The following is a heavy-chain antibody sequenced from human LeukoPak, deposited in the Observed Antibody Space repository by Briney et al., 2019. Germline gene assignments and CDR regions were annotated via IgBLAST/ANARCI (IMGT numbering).Heavy chain of an antibody. V-gene: IGHV4-34*01. J-gene: IGHJ4*02. CDR2: INHSGST. CDR1: GGSFSGYY. D-gene: IGHD6-19*01. Sequence: SETLSLTCAVYGGSFSGYYWSWLRQPPGKGLEWIGEINHSGSTNYNPSLKRRVTISVDTSKNQFSLKLSSVTAAATAVYYCARSSVAGTANFDYWGQGTLVTVSS. CDR3: ARSSVAGTANFDY.